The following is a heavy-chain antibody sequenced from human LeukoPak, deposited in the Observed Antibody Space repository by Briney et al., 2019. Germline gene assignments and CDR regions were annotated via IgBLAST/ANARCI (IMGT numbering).Heavy chain of an antibody. Sequence: PSETLSLTCAVSGYSISSGYYWGWIRQPPGKGMELIGSLSHSGTTYYIPSLESRVTISVDTSKNQFSPKLSSVTAADTAVYYCARISKRVITTKDYYYMDVWGKGTTVTVSS. CDR3: ARISKRVITTKDYYYMDV. CDR2: LSHSGTT. V-gene: IGHV4-38-2*01. D-gene: IGHD3-16*01. J-gene: IGHJ6*03. CDR1: GYSISSGYY.